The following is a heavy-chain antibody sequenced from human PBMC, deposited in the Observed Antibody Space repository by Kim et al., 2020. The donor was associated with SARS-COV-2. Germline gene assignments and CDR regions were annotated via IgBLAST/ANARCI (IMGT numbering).Heavy chain of an antibody. CDR3: ARAIRDDYGGNSGAFDI. V-gene: IGHV4-59*13. J-gene: IGHJ3*02. Sequence: SETLSLTCTVSGGSISSYYWSWIWQPPGKGLEWIGYIYYSGSTNYNPSLKSRVTISVDTSKNQFSLKLSSVTAADTAVYYCARAIRDDYGGNSGAFDIWGQGTMVTVSS. CDR1: GGSISSYY. D-gene: IGHD4-17*01. CDR2: IYYSGST.